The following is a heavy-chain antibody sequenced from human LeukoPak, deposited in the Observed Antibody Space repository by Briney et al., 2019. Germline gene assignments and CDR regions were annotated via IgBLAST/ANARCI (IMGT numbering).Heavy chain of an antibody. D-gene: IGHD1-26*01. CDR1: GFTFSRYW. CDR3: VREIVGTTVEY. CDR2: IKQDGSEK. J-gene: IGHJ4*02. Sequence: GGSLRLSCAASGFTFSRYWMSWVRQAPGKGLEWVANIKQDGSEKYYVDSVRGRFTISRDNAKNSLYLQMNSLRAEDTAVYYCVREIVGTTVEYWGQGTLVTVSS. V-gene: IGHV3-7*03.